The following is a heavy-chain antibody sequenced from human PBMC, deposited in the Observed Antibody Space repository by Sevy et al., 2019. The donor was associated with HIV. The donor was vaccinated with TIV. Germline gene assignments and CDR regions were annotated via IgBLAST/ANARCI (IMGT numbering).Heavy chain of an antibody. J-gene: IGHJ6*02. CDR2: ISYDGSNK. CDR3: ARVEGSSRGHGMDV. CDR1: GFTFSSYA. V-gene: IGHV3-30-3*01. D-gene: IGHD6-13*01. Sequence: GGSLRLSCAASGFTFSSYAMHWVRQAPGKGLEWVAVISYDGSNKYYADSVKGRFTISRDNSKNTLYLQMNSLRAEDTAVYYCARVEGSSRGHGMDVWGRGTTVTVSS.